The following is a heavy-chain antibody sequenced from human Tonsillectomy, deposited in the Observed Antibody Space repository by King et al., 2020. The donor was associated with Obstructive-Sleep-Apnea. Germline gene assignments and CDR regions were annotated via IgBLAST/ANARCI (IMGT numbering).Heavy chain of an antibody. V-gene: IGHV3-15*01. CDR3: TTDGGSSTSCYDNWFDP. D-gene: IGHD2-2*01. CDR2: IKSKTDGGTT. CDR1: GFTFSNAW. J-gene: IGHJ5*02. Sequence: VQLVESGGGLVKPGGSLRLSCAASGFTFSNAWMSWVRQAPGKGLEWVGRIKSKTDGGTTDYAAPVKGRFIILRDDSKNTLYLQMNSLKTEDTAVYYCTTDGGSSTSCYDNWFDPWGQGTLVTVSS.